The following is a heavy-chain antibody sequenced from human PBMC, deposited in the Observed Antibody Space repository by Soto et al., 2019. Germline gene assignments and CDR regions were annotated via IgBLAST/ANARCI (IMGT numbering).Heavy chain of an antibody. J-gene: IGHJ2*01. V-gene: IGHV3-33*01. Sequence: ESGGGVVQPGRSLRLSCEASGLTFSSYSMHWVRQAPGKGLEWVAVIWDDGSKKYYADSVKGRFTISRDNSKNTLYLQMNSLRAEDTAVYYCATQWGVTTPWYFDLWGRGTLVTVSS. CDR1: GLTFSSYS. CDR3: ATQWGVTTPWYFDL. CDR2: IWDDGSKK. D-gene: IGHD4-17*01.